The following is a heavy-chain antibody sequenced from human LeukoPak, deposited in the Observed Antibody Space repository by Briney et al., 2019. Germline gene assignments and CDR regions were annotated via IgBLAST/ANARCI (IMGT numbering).Heavy chain of an antibody. CDR2: IKQDGSEK. J-gene: IGHJ6*03. D-gene: IGHD2-2*01. CDR1: RFTFSSYA. CDR3: ARDQWARCSSTSCYGYYYYYMDV. Sequence: GGSLRLSCAASRFTFSSYAMSWVRQAPGKGLVWVANIKQDGSEKYYVDSVKGRFTISRDNAKNSLYLQMNSLRAEDTAVYYCARDQWARCSSTSCYGYYYYYMDVWGKGTTVTVSS. V-gene: IGHV3-7*01.